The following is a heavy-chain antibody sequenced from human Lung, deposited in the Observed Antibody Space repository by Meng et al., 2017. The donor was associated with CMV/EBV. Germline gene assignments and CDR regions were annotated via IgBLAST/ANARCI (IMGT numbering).Heavy chain of an antibody. D-gene: IGHD7-27*01. V-gene: IGHV1-46*01. CDR3: VRANLGSADY. Sequence: QVQRVQSGAEVKKPGASVKVSCKASGYTFTNYYMHWVRQAPGQGLEWMGIINPSGGSTSYAQKFQGRVTMTRDTSISTAYMELSSLRSDDAAIYYCVRANLGSADYWGQGTLVTVSS. J-gene: IGHJ4*02. CDR1: GYTFTNYY. CDR2: INPSGGST.